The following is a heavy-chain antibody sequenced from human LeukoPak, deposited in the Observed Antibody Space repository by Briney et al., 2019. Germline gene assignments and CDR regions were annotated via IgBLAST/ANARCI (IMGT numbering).Heavy chain of an antibody. V-gene: IGHV3-21*01. J-gene: IGHJ4*02. CDR1: GFTFSSYA. CDR2: ISSSSTYI. Sequence: PGGSLRLSCAASGFTFSSYAMSWVRQAPGKGLEWVSSISSSSTYIYYGDSVKGRFSISRDNAKNSLYLQMNSLRAEDTAVYYCARDGYSSSSFDFWGQGTLVTVSS. CDR3: ARDGYSSSSFDF. D-gene: IGHD6-6*01.